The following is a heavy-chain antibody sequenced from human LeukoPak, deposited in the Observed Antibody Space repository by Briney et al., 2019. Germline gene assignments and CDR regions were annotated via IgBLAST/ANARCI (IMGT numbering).Heavy chain of an antibody. V-gene: IGHV3-23*01. CDR1: GFTFSSYS. Sequence: GGSLRLSCAASGFTFSSYSMNWVRQAPGKGLEWVSVISGSGGSTNYADSVKGRFIISRDNSKNTLYLQMNSLRAEDTAVYYCAKGHDDMDVWGQGTTVTVSS. CDR2: ISGSGGST. J-gene: IGHJ6*02. CDR3: AKGHDDMDV.